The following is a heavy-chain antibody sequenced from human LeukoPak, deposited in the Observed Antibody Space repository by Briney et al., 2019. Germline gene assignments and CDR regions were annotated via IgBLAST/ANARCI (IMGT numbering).Heavy chain of an antibody. V-gene: IGHV3-23*01. J-gene: IGHJ6*02. CDR2: LSGSGGAT. Sequence: PGGSLRLSCVASGLTLSSHGMGWGRQAPGEGLEWVAGLSGSGGATDYADSVKGRFTISRDNFKNTASLQINTLRDEGTAVYYCAKRLTETNFNGMDVWGQGPTVSVSS. D-gene: IGHD4/OR15-4a*01. CDR1: GLTLSSHG. CDR3: AKRLTETNFNGMDV.